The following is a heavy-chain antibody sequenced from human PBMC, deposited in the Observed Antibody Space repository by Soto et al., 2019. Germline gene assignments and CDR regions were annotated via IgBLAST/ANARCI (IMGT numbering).Heavy chain of an antibody. CDR2: ISYDGSNK. J-gene: IGHJ6*02. V-gene: IGHV3-30*18. D-gene: IGHD5-18*01. CDR3: AKVLASTCIKLWSQEYYYYGMDV. Sequence: GGSLRLSCAASGFTFSSYGMHWVRQAPGKGLEWVAVISYDGSNKYYADSVKGRFTISRDNSKNTLYLQMNSLRAEDTAVYYCAKVLASTCIKLWSQEYYYYGMDVWGQGTTVTVSS. CDR1: GFTFSSYG.